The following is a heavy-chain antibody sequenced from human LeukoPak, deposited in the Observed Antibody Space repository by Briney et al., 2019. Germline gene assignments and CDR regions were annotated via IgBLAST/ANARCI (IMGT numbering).Heavy chain of an antibody. J-gene: IGHJ3*02. CDR3: ARGRGAFDI. D-gene: IGHD6-25*01. V-gene: IGHV1-46*01. CDR1: GYTFTSYD. Sequence: GASVKVSCKASGYTFTSYDINWVRQAPGQGLEWMGIINPSGGSTSFAQKFQGRVTMTRDTSTSTVYMELSSLRSEDTAVYYCARGRGAFDIWGQGTMVTVSS. CDR2: INPSGGST.